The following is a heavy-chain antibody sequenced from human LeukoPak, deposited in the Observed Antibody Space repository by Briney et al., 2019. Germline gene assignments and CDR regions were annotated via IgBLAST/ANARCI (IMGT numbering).Heavy chain of an antibody. Sequence: SETLSLTCAVSGYSISSGYYWGWSRQPPGKGLEWIGSIYHSGSTYYNPSLKSRVTIPVDTSKNQFSLKLSSVTAADTAVYYCARRLYSSSYWYFDLWGRGTLVTVSS. J-gene: IGHJ2*01. CDR2: IYHSGST. CDR3: ARRLYSSSYWYFDL. CDR1: GYSISSGYY. V-gene: IGHV4-38-2*01. D-gene: IGHD6-6*01.